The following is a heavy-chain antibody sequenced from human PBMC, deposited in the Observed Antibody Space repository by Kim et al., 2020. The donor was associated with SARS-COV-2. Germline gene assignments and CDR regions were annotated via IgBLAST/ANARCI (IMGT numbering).Heavy chain of an antibody. CDR3: AKVPYYDILTGYLGTPPPTVH. Sequence: GGSLRLSCAASGFTFSSYAMSWVRQAPGKGLEWVSAISGSGGSTYYADSVKGRFTISRDNSKNTLYLQMNSLRAEDTAVYYCAKVPYYDILTGYLGTPPPTVHWGQGTLVTVSS. V-gene: IGHV3-23*01. J-gene: IGHJ4*02. D-gene: IGHD3-9*01. CDR1: GFTFSSYA. CDR2: ISGSGGST.